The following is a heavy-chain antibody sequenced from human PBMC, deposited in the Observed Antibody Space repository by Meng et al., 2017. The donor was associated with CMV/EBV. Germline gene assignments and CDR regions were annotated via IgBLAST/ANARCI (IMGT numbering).Heavy chain of an antibody. CDR1: GFTFSSYW. V-gene: IGHV3-7*01. CDR2: IKQDGSEK. Sequence: LSLTCAASGFTFSSYWMSWVRQAPGKGLEWVANIKQDGSEKYYVDSVKGRFTISRDNAKNSLYLQMNSLRAEDTAVYYCARDCLAGVRGSCSYYYYYGMDVWGQGTTVTVSS. CDR3: ARDCLAGVRGSCSYYYYYGMDV. J-gene: IGHJ6*02. D-gene: IGHD2-15*01.